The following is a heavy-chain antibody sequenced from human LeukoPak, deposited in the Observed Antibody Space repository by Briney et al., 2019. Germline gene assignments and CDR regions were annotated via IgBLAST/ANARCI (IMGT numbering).Heavy chain of an antibody. Sequence: SETLSLTCTVSGGSISSYYWSWIRQPAGKGLEWIGRIYTSGSTNYNPSLKSRVTMSVDTSKNQFSLKLSSVTAADTAVYYCARDFRLYGDCYYFDYWGQGTLVTVSS. D-gene: IGHD4-17*01. CDR2: IYTSGST. V-gene: IGHV4-4*07. CDR3: ARDFRLYGDCYYFDY. J-gene: IGHJ4*02. CDR1: GGSISSYY.